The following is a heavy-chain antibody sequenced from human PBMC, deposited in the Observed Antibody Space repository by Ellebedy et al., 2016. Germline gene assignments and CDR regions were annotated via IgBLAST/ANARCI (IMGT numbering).Heavy chain of an antibody. J-gene: IGHJ3*02. CDR2: IYSDGNT. Sequence: GGSLRLXXAASGFTVSSNSMSWVRQAPGKGLEWISHIYSDGNTDSADSVKGRFTISRDNYRNILYLQMNSLRAEDTAMYYCATRHYGAFDIWGQGTKVTVSS. CDR1: GFTVSSNS. V-gene: IGHV3-53*01. D-gene: IGHD4-17*01. CDR3: ATRHYGAFDI.